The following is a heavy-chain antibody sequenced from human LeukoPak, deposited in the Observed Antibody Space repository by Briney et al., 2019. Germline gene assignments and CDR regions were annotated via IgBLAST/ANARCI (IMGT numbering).Heavy chain of an antibody. V-gene: IGHV3-33*01. D-gene: IGHD3-10*01. J-gene: IGHJ4*02. Sequence: GGSLRLSCAASGFTFSTYGMHWVRQAPGKGLEWVAVIWNDGSNKYYADSVKGRFTISRDNSKSTLYLQMNTLRAEDTAMYFCVGAPYYYASGTFSPFDYWGQGTLVTVSS. CDR1: GFTFSTYG. CDR3: VGAPYYYASGTFSPFDY. CDR2: IWNDGSNK.